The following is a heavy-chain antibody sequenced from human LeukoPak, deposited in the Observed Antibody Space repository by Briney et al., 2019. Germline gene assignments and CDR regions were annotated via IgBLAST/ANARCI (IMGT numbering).Heavy chain of an antibody. V-gene: IGHV1-69*05. Sequence: SVKVSCKXSGGTFSSYAISWVRQAPGQGLEWMGRIIPIFGTTNYAQKFQGRVTITTDESTSTAYMELSSLRSEDTAIYYCARSRSRGGVIVGFDYWGQGTLVTVSS. D-gene: IGHD3-16*02. CDR1: GGTFSSYA. CDR2: IIPIFGTT. J-gene: IGHJ4*02. CDR3: ARSRSRGGVIVGFDY.